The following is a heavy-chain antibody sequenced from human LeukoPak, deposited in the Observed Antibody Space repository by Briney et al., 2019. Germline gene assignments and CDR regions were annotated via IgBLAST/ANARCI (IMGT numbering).Heavy chain of an antibody. CDR2: ISSSGSTI. Sequence: VGSLRLSCAASGFTFSSYEMNWVRQAPGKGLEWVSYISSSGSTIYYADSVKGRFTISRDNAKNSLYLQMNSLRAEDTAVYYCASVRSSGYCSSTGCLSYWGQGTLVTVSS. J-gene: IGHJ4*02. CDR3: ASVRSSGYCSSTGCLSY. V-gene: IGHV3-48*03. D-gene: IGHD2-2*03. CDR1: GFTFSSYE.